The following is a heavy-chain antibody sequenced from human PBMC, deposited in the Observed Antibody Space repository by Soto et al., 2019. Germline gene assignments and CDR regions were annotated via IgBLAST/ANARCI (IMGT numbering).Heavy chain of an antibody. D-gene: IGHD5-18*01. CDR1: GLTLSDYY. CDR3: ARDGYGFGKGYYLDH. V-gene: IGHV3-11*06. CDR2: ISFSSSYT. J-gene: IGHJ4*02. Sequence: QVQLVESGGGLVKPGGSLRLSCAASGLTLSDYYMTWIRQAPGKGLEWVSAISFSSSYTNYADSVKGRFTISRDNAKNSLYMQMNSLRAEDTAVYYCARDGYGFGKGYYLDHWCQGTLVTVSS.